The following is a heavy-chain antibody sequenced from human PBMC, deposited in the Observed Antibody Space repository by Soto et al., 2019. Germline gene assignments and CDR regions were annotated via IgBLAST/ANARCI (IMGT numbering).Heavy chain of an antibody. CDR3: ARVQPYDYGANTGWLDP. J-gene: IGHJ5*02. Sequence: SETLSLTCTVSGGSISSGGYYWSWIRQHPGKGLEWIGYTFYSGATYYNPSLKSRTIISVDTSKNQFTLTLPSLTAADTAVYYCARVQPYDYGANTGWLDPWGQGTLVTVSS. V-gene: IGHV4-31*03. CDR1: GGSISSGGYY. CDR2: TFYSGAT. D-gene: IGHD4-17*01.